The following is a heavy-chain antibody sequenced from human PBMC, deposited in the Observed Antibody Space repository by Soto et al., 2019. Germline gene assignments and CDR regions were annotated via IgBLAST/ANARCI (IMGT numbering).Heavy chain of an antibody. Sequence: GGSLRLSCAASGFTFSSYGMHWVRQAPGKGLEWVAVISYDGSNKYYADSVKGRFTISRDNSKNTLYLQMNSLRAEDTAVHYCAKVYYYGSGSYLHTNFDYWGREPWSPSPQ. J-gene: IGHJ4*02. CDR2: ISYDGSNK. CDR3: AKVYYYGSGSYLHTNFDY. CDR1: GFTFSSYG. D-gene: IGHD3-10*01. V-gene: IGHV3-30*18.